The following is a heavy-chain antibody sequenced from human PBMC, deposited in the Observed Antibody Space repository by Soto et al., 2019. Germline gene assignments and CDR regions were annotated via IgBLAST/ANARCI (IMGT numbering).Heavy chain of an antibody. CDR1: GIPVSTSDYY. CDR2: IYYSGST. Sequence: SETLSLTCSVSGIPVSTSDYYWGWVRQPPGKGLDWIGNIYYSGSTFYNPSLRSRVTLSVDTSKNQFSLRLNSVTAADTAVYFCAGFVVPASRNSDFDYWGQGTLVTVSS. CDR3: AGFVVPASRNSDFDY. J-gene: IGHJ4*02. V-gene: IGHV4-39*01. D-gene: IGHD2-15*01.